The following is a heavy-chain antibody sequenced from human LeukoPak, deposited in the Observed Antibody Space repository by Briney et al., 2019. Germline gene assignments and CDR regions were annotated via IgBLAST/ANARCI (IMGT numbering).Heavy chain of an antibody. CDR3: AGGDNSGSYYDY. Sequence: PSETLSLTCAVYGGSFSGYYWSWIRQSPGKGLEWIGEINHSGSTNYNPSLKSRVTISVDTSKNQFSLKLSSVTAADTAVYYCAGGDNSGSYYDYWGQGTLVTVSS. D-gene: IGHD1-26*01. V-gene: IGHV4-34*01. J-gene: IGHJ4*02. CDR1: GGSFSGYY. CDR2: INHSGST.